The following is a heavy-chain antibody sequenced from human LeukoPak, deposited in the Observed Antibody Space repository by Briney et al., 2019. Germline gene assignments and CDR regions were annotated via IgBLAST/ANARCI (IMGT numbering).Heavy chain of an antibody. V-gene: IGHV1-69*13. CDR1: GGTFSSYA. J-gene: IGHJ6*04. CDR3: ARADQDCSSTSCYGLPYYYYGMDV. CDR2: IIPILGTA. Sequence: ASVKVSCKASGGTFSSYAISWVRQAPGQGLEWMGGIIPILGTANYAQKFQGRVTITADESTSTAYMELSSLRSEDTAVYYCARADQDCSSTSCYGLPYYYYGMDVWGKGTTVTVSS. D-gene: IGHD2-2*01.